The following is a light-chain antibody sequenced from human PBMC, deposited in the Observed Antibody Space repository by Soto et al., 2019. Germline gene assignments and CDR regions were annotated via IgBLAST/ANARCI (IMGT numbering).Light chain of an antibody. CDR1: QTISTY. J-gene: IGKJ2*01. V-gene: IGKV1-39*01. CDR2: AAS. Sequence: DIQMTQSPSSLSASVGDRVTISFRASQTISTYLNWYQQNPGKAPKLLIYAASSLPSGVPSRFSGSGSGTDFALTISRLQPEDFATSYCQQSSNVPYTFGQGTKLEIK. CDR3: QQSSNVPYT.